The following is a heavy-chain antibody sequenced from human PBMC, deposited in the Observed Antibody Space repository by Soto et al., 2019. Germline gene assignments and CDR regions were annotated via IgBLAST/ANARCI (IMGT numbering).Heavy chain of an antibody. J-gene: IGHJ4*02. V-gene: IGHV1-18*01. D-gene: IGHD2-21*01. CDR1: GYTFTSYG. Sequence: QVQLVQSGAEVKKPGASVKVSCKASGYTFTSYGISWVRQAPGQGLEWMGWISAYNGNTNYAQKLQGRVTMTTDTPASTAHMELGSLRSDNTAVYYCARDNPRVVGPDPPIAPLGDYWGQGTLVTVSS. CDR3: ARDNPRVVGPDPPIAPLGDY. CDR2: ISAYNGNT.